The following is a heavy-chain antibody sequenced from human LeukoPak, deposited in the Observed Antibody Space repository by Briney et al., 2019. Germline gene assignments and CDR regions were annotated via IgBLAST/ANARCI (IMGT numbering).Heavy chain of an antibody. D-gene: IGHD1-20*01. CDR1: GGSISGYY. Sequence: SETLSLTCTVSGGSISGYYWSWIRQPPGKGLEWIEYIYYSGSTNYNPSLKSRVTMSVDTSKNQFSLNLSSVTTADTAMYYCASGYNSYSSGRYFDYWGQGTLVTVSS. V-gene: IGHV4-59*01. CDR2: IYYSGST. J-gene: IGHJ4*02. CDR3: ASGYNSYSSGRYFDY.